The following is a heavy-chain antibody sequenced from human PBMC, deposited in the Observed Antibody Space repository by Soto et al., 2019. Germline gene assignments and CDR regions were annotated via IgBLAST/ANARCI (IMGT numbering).Heavy chain of an antibody. Sequence: GGSLRLSCAASGFTFSDHYMDWVRQAPGKGLEWVGRTRNKANSYTTEYAASVKGRFTISRDDSKNSLYLQMNSLKTEATAVYYCARDFVGAGDLAFDIWGQGTMVTVSS. V-gene: IGHV3-72*01. CDR2: TRNKANSYTT. CDR1: GFTFSDHY. CDR3: ARDFVGAGDLAFDI. D-gene: IGHD7-27*01. J-gene: IGHJ3*02.